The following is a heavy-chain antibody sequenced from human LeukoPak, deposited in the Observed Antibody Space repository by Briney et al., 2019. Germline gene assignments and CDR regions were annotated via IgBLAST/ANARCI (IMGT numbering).Heavy chain of an antibody. J-gene: IGHJ4*02. V-gene: IGHV4-39*01. CDR2: IYYSGST. CDR1: GFSISRSSYY. CDR3: ARHGGGYSSSSFDY. D-gene: IGHD6-6*01. Sequence: SETLSLTCTVTGFSISRSSYYWDWIRQPPGKGLEWIGNIYYSGSTNYNPSLKSRVTISVDTSKNQFSLKLSSVTAADTAVYYCARHGGGYSSSSFDYWGQGTLVTVSS.